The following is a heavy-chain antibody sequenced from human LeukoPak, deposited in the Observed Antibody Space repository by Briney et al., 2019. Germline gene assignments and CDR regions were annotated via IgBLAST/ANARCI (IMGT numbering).Heavy chain of an antibody. CDR1: GYTVTGYY. CDR2: INPNSGGT. Sequence: ASVKVSCKASGYTVTGYYMHWVRQAPGQGLEWMGWINPNSGGTNYTQKFQGRVTITRDTSISTAYMELRRLRSDDTAVYYCARDTYIVATQIDDWGQRTLVTVSS. V-gene: IGHV1-2*02. J-gene: IGHJ4*02. CDR3: ARDTYIVATQIDD. D-gene: IGHD5-12*01.